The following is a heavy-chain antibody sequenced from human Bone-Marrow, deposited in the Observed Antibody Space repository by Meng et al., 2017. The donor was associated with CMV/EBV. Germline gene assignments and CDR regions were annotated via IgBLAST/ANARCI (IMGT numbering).Heavy chain of an antibody. Sequence: GGSLRLSCAASGFTFSSYWMSWVRQAPGKGLEWVANIKQDGSEKYYVDSVKGRFTISRDNAKNSLYLHMNSLRVEDTALYHCARNVGYYYGMDVWGQGTTFTVSS. V-gene: IGHV3-7*03. D-gene: IGHD1-26*01. J-gene: IGHJ6*02. CDR1: GFTFSSYW. CDR3: ARNVGYYYGMDV. CDR2: IKQDGSEK.